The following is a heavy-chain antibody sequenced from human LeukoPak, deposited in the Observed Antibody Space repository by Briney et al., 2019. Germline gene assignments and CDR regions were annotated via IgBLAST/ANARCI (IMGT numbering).Heavy chain of an antibody. J-gene: IGHJ4*02. Sequence: ASVKVSCKASGGTFSSYAISWVRQVPGQGLEWMGIINPSGGSTSYAQKFQGRVTMTRDMSTSTVYMELSSLRSEDTAVYYCARGTAMVRGVIFDYWGQGTLVTVSS. D-gene: IGHD3-10*01. CDR2: INPSGGST. CDR3: ARGTAMVRGVIFDY. CDR1: GGTFSSYA. V-gene: IGHV1-46*01.